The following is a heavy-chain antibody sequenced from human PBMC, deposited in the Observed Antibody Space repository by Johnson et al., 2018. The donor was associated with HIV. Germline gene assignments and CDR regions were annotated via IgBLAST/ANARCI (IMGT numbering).Heavy chain of an antibody. CDR3: TTYAITERGFDS. D-gene: IGHD1-1*01. V-gene: IGHV3-30-3*01. Sequence: QVQLMESGGGLVQPGGSLRLSCAASGFPFSTYSMHWVRQAPGKGLEWVTVISHDGSNKYYAASLKGRFTISRDDSKNTLYLQMNSLKTEDTAVYYCTTYAITERGFDSWGQGTIVTVSS. CDR1: GFPFSTYS. J-gene: IGHJ3*02. CDR2: ISHDGSNK.